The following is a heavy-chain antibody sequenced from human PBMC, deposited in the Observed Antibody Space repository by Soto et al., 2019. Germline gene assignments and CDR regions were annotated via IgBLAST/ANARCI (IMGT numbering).Heavy chain of an antibody. D-gene: IGHD2-8*02. V-gene: IGHV4-59*08. CDR2: IYYSGST. J-gene: IGHJ5*02. CDR1: GGSFSGYY. CDR3: ARHPYYTDLNWLEP. Sequence: PSETLSLTCAVYGGSFSGYYWSWIRRPPGKGLEWIGYIYYSGSTNYNPSLKSRVTISVDTSKNQFSLKLSSVTAADTAVYYCARHPYYTDLNWLEPWGQGTLVTVSS.